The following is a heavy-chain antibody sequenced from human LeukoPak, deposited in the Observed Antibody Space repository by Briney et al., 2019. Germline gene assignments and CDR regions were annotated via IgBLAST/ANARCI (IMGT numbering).Heavy chain of an antibody. CDR2: IYHSGST. J-gene: IGHJ4*02. CDR1: GGSISSGGYS. Sequence: SETLSLTCAVSGGSISSGGYSWSWIRQPPGKGLEWIGYIYHSGSTYYNPSLKSRVTISVDRSKNQFSLKLSSVTAADTAVYYCARDIIYDSSGYYFRGFGYWGQGTLVTVSS. D-gene: IGHD3-22*01. CDR3: ARDIIYDSSGYYFRGFGY. V-gene: IGHV4-30-2*01.